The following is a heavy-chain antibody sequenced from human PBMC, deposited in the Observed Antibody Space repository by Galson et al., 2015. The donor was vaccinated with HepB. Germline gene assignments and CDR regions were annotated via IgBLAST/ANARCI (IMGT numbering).Heavy chain of an antibody. D-gene: IGHD4-17*01. J-gene: IGHJ4*02. V-gene: IGHV3-43D*03. CDR3: AKDAARGYGDYLDY. Sequence: SLRLSCAASGFFFNDHAMHWVRQAPGKGLEWVSTINCDGTTSYYGAPVRGRFTISRDSSKNSIYLQMNSLRTEDTAFYYCAKDAARGYGDYLDYWGPGTLVTVSS. CDR1: GFFFNDHA. CDR2: INCDGTTS.